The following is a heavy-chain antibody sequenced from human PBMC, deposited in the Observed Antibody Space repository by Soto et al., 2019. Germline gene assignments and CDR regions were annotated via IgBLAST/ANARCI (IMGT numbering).Heavy chain of an antibody. CDR2: IYHSGST. CDR3: DRVVEMATIGGWFDP. V-gene: IGHV4-30-2*01. CDR1: GGSISSGGYS. J-gene: IGHJ5*02. Sequence: SETLSLTCAVSGGSISSGGYSWSWIRQPPGKGLEWIGYIYHSGSTYYNPSLKSRVTISVDRSKNQFSLKLSSVTAADTAVYYCDRVVEMATIGGWFDPWGQGTLVTVSS. D-gene: IGHD5-12*01.